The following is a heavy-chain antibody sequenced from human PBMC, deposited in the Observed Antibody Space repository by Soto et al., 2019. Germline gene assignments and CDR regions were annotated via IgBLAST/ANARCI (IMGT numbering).Heavy chain of an antibody. CDR3: ASEGGDFWSGYGG. Sequence: EVQLLESGGGLVQPGGSLRLSCAASGFTFSSYAMSWVRQAPGKGLEWVSAISGSGGSTYYADSVKGRFTISRDNSKNTLYLQMVSLTAEDSAVYFCASEGGDFWSGYGGRGQGTLVTVS. D-gene: IGHD3-3*01. CDR2: ISGSGGST. J-gene: IGHJ4*02. CDR1: GFTFSSYA. V-gene: IGHV3-23*01.